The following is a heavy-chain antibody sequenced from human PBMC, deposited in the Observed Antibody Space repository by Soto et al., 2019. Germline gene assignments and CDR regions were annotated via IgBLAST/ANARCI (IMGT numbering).Heavy chain of an antibody. CDR3: ARDKICSSTSCYYGSEAFDI. CDR1: GYTFTSYY. CDR2: INPSGGST. V-gene: IGHV1-46*03. J-gene: IGHJ3*02. Sequence: GASVKVSCKASGYTFTSYYMHWVRQAPGQGLEWMGIINPSGGSTRYAQKFQGRVTMTRDTSTSTVYMELSSLRSEDTAVYYCARDKICSSTSCYYGSEAFDIWGQGTMVTVSS. D-gene: IGHD2-2*01.